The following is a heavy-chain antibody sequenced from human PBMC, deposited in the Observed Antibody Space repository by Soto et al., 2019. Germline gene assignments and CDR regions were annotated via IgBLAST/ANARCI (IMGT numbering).Heavy chain of an antibody. CDR3: ARGWLDK. Sequence: GGSLRLSCAASGFTSSTYFMSWVRQAPGKGLEWVSGISDSGGFTNYADSVKGRFTISGDNSKNTLYLQMNSLRAEDTAIYYCARGWLDKWGQGTLVTLSS. CDR2: ISDSGGFT. CDR1: GFTSSTYF. V-gene: IGHV3-23*01. J-gene: IGHJ4*02.